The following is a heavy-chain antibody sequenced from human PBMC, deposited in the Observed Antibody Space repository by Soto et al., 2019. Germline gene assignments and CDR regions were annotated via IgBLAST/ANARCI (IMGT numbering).Heavy chain of an antibody. J-gene: IGHJ5*02. Sequence: ELQLLESGGGLVQPGGSLRLSCTASGFAFSSYAMCWVRQAPGKGLEWVSVVSARNSNTYYADSVKGRFTISRDNSNSTVYLQLNSLRDEDTAVYHCAKDEYSNGERDYSCGWCGWFDPWGQGTLVVVSS. V-gene: IGHV3-23*01. CDR1: GFAFSSYA. CDR2: VSARNSNT. CDR3: AKDEYSNGERDYSCGWCGWFDP. D-gene: IGHD6-19*01.